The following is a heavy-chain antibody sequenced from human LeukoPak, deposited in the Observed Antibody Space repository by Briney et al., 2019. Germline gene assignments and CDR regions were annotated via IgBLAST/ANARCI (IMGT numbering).Heavy chain of an antibody. J-gene: IGHJ5*02. CDR3: ARAPYDILTGYSLNWFDP. Sequence: ASVKVSCKASGYTFTTYAMHWVRQAPGQRLEWMGWINGDNGNTKYSQKFQGRATITRDTSAYTAYMELRSLSSADTAVYFCARAPYDILTGYSLNWFDPWGQGTLVTVSS. V-gene: IGHV1-3*01. CDR1: GYTFTTYA. CDR2: INGDNGNT. D-gene: IGHD3-9*01.